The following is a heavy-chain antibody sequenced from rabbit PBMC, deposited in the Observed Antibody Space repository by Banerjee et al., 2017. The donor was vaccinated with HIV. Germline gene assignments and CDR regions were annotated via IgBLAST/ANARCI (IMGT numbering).Heavy chain of an antibody. CDR1: GFTLSSYW. CDR3: ARDRDWTLDL. CDR2: IGAGSSGSA. J-gene: IGHJ3*01. D-gene: IGHD4-2*01. V-gene: IGHV1S45*01. Sequence: QEQLVESGGGLVQPEGSLTLTCKASGFTLSSYWMWWVRQAPGKGLEWIACIGAGSSGSAYYASWVNGRFTISKTSSTTVTLQMTSLTAADTATYFCARDRDWTLDLWGQGTLVTVS.